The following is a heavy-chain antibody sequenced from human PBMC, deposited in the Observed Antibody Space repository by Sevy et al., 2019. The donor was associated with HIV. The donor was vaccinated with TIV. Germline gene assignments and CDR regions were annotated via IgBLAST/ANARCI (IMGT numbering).Heavy chain of an antibody. CDR3: AKSPPGGTTYCYYFDMDV. V-gene: IGHV3-30*02. D-gene: IGHD2-2*01. Sequence: GGSLRLSCAASGFTFSSYGMHWVRQAPGKGLEWVAFIRYDGSNKYYADSVKGRFTISRENSKNTQYLQMNSLSGEDTAVYYCAKSPPGGTTYCYYFDMDVWGKGTTVTVSS. CDR2: IRYDGSNK. CDR1: GFTFSSYG. J-gene: IGHJ6*03.